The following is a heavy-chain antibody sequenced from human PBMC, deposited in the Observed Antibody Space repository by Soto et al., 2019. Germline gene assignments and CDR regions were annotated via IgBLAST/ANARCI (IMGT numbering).Heavy chain of an antibody. CDR3: AVYSGYSNYFFDA. CDR2: IYYSGGT. Sequence: SETLSLTCTVSGGSFNSGDYHWNWIRQSPEKGLEWIGYIYYSGGTYYNQSLKSRLLISVDPYKNQFSLTLSSVTAADTAVYYCAVYSGYSNYFFDAWGPGTLVTVSS. D-gene: IGHD3-22*01. CDR1: GGSFNSGDYH. V-gene: IGHV4-30-4*01. J-gene: IGHJ4*02.